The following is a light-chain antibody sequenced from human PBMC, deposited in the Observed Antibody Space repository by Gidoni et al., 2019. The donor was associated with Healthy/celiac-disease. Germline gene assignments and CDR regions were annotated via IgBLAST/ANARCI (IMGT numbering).Light chain of an antibody. CDR2: DNN. J-gene: IGLJ3*02. Sequence: QSVFTQPPPVSAAPGPKVTISCAGSSPLIGNNYLSWCQQLPGTAPKLLIYDNNKRPSGVPDRFSASKSGTSSTLGITGLQTGDEADYYCGTWDSSLSAWVFGGGTKLTVL. CDR3: GTWDSSLSAWV. V-gene: IGLV1-51*01. CDR1: SPLIGNNY.